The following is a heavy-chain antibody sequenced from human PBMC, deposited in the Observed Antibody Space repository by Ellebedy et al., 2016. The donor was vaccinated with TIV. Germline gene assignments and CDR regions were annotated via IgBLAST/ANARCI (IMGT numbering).Heavy chain of an antibody. D-gene: IGHD3-22*01. CDR1: GYSFTAYF. V-gene: IGHV1-2*06. J-gene: IGHJ4*02. CDR2: INPNSGDT. Sequence: ASVMVSCKTSGYSFTAYFLHWVRQAPGQGLEWMGRINPNSGDTTYAQKFLGRVTLTRDTSISTAYMGLSRLRSDDTAIYYCARAYYYDSIAYYFDSWGQGTLVTVSS. CDR3: ARAYYYDSIAYYFDS.